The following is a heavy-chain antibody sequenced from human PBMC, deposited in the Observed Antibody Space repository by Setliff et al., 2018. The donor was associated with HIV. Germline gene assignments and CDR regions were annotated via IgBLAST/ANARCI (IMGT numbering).Heavy chain of an antibody. J-gene: IGHJ5*02. CDR2: MFHSGTT. Sequence: SETLSLTCAVSGASISDTIWWSWVRQSPGKGLEWIGEMFHSGTTYYNPSLKSRLTISVDASQNQVSLKLTSVTVADTAIYYCARDQGSGYVNWFDPWGQEPWSPSPQ. D-gene: IGHD5-18*01. CDR1: GASISDTIW. V-gene: IGHV4-4*02. CDR3: ARDQGSGYVNWFDP.